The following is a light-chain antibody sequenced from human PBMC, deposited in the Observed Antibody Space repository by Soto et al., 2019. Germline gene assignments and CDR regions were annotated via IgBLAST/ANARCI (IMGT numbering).Light chain of an antibody. CDR3: QAYDNSLGVSVL. CDR2: GNS. CDR1: SSNIGAVYD. V-gene: IGLV1-40*01. J-gene: IGLJ3*02. Sequence: QSVLTQPPSVSGAPGQRVTISCTGSSSNIGAVYDVHWYQHLPGTAPKLLIYGNSNRPSGVPDRFSGSKSGTSASLAITGLQAEDEADYYCQAYDNSLGVSVLFGGGTKLTVL.